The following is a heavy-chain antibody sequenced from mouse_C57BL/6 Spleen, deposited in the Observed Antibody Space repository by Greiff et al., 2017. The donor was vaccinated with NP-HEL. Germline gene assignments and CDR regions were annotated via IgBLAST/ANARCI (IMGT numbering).Heavy chain of an antibody. CDR1: GYTFTDHT. Sequence: QVQLKESDAELVKPGASVKISCKVSGYTFTDHTIHWMKQRPEQGLEWIGYIYPRDGSTKYNEKFKGKATLTADKSSSTAYMQLNSLTSEDSAVYFCARGGYYDYDGWYFDVWGTGTTVTVSS. V-gene: IGHV1-78*01. CDR2: IYPRDGST. CDR3: ARGGYYDYDGWYFDV. J-gene: IGHJ1*03. D-gene: IGHD2-4*01.